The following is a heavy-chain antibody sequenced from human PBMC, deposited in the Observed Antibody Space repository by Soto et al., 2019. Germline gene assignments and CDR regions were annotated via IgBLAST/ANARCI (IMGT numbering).Heavy chain of an antibody. V-gene: IGHV1-18*01. Sequence: GASVKVSCTASGYTSTSYGISWVRQAPGQGLEWMGWISAYNGNTNYSQKLQGRVTMTPDTSTSTAYMELRSLRSDDTAVYYCARDPDGYYGSTHWFDPWGQGTLVTVSS. J-gene: IGHJ5*02. D-gene: IGHD3-10*01. CDR3: ARDPDGYYGSTHWFDP. CDR1: GYTSTSYG. CDR2: ISAYNGNT.